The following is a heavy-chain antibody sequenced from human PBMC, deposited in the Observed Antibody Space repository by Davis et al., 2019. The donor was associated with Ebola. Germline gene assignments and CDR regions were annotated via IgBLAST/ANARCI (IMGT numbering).Heavy chain of an antibody. CDR1: GYTFTTYY. CDR3: ARGQQFVRFDP. D-gene: IGHD6-6*01. V-gene: IGHV1-46*01. Sequence: AASVKVSCKASGYTFTTYYMHWVRQAPGQGLEWMGIINPSDGSTSYAQKFQGRVTMTRDTSTSTFYMELNSLRSEDTAVYYCARGQQFVRFDPWGQGTLVTVSS. CDR2: INPSDGST. J-gene: IGHJ5*02.